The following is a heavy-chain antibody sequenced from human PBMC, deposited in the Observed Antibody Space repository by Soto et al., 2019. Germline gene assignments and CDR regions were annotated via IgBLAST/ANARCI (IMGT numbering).Heavy chain of an antibody. J-gene: IGHJ5*02. V-gene: IGHV1-69*02. D-gene: IGHD5-12*01. Sequence: QVQLVQSGAEVKKPGSSVKVSCKASGGTFSSYTISWVRQAPGQGLEWMGRIIPILGIANYAQKFQGRVTITADKSTSTAYMELSSLRSEDTAVHYCARALVATINWFDPWGQGSLVTVSS. CDR3: ARALVATINWFDP. CDR1: GGTFSSYT. CDR2: IIPILGIA.